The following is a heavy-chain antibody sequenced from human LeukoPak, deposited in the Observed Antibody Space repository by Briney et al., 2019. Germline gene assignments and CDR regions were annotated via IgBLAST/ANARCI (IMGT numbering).Heavy chain of an antibody. J-gene: IGHJ4*02. D-gene: IGHD2-2*01. V-gene: IGHV1-2*02. Sequence: GASLKGSCEASGYTFTDYYMHWVRHAPGQGFEWMGWINPNDGDTNYAQKFQGRVTMTRDTSISTAHMEVSRLRSDDTAVYYCARANFLYCSSTTCLFDYWGQGTLVTVSS. CDR3: ARANFLYCSSTTCLFDY. CDR2: INPNDGDT. CDR1: GYTFTDYY.